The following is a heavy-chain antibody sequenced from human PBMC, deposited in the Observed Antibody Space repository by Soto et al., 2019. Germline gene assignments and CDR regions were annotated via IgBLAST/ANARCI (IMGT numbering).Heavy chain of an antibody. CDR1: GCTFSSYA. Sequence: ASVKVSCKASGCTFSSYAISWVRQAPGQGLEWMGGIIPIFGTANYAQKFQGRVTITADKSTSTAYMELSSLRSEDTAVYYCARVHCGGDCYRFYYYYGMDVWGQGTTVTVSS. D-gene: IGHD2-21*02. V-gene: IGHV1-69*06. CDR2: IIPIFGTA. J-gene: IGHJ6*02. CDR3: ARVHCGGDCYRFYYYYGMDV.